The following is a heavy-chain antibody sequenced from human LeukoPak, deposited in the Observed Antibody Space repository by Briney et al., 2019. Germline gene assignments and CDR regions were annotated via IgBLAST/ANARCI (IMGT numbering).Heavy chain of an antibody. D-gene: IGHD3-22*01. CDR3: AKDRTGYYDTSPDFDY. Sequence: GGSLRLSCAASGFTLSNYAMTWVRQAPGKGLEWVSVISGSSLTIYYADSVKGRFTISRDNSKNTVYLQMNSLRAGDTAVYYCAKDRTGYYDTSPDFDYWGQGTLVTVSS. J-gene: IGHJ4*02. V-gene: IGHV3-23*01. CDR2: ISGSSLTI. CDR1: GFTLSNYA.